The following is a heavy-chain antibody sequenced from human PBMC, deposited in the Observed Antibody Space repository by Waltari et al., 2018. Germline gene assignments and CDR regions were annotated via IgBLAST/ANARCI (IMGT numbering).Heavy chain of an antibody. J-gene: IGHJ5*02. CDR1: GYTFTGYY. V-gene: IGHV1-2*02. CDR2: VNPNNGGT. Sequence: QVQLVQPGAEVKKPGASVKLSCKASGYTFTGYYMHWVRQAPGQGLEWMGWVNPNNGGTNYAQKFQGRVTMTRDTSISTAYMELSRLRSDDTAVYYCARNHADFPIYGSWGQGTLVTVSS. CDR3: ARNHADFPIYGS. D-gene: IGHD3-3*01.